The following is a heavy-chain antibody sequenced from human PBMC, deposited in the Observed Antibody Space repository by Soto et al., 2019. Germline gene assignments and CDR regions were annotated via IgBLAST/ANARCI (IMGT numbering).Heavy chain of an antibody. D-gene: IGHD5-12*01. Sequence: PETRSLTCPVSCGALFGDYCTWVRQPAGGGLEWIGQINSDGNTNYRPSLKSRVTMSVDPSRQHFSLNLTSVTAADTASYFCARARRLENWFDPWGPGIQVTVSS. CDR3: ARARRLENWFDP. V-gene: IGHV4-4*07. CDR2: INSDGNT. CDR1: CGALFGDY. J-gene: IGHJ5*02.